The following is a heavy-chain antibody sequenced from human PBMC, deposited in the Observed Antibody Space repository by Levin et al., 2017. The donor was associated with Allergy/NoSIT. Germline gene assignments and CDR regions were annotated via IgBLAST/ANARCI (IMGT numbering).Heavy chain of an antibody. J-gene: IGHJ3*02. Sequence: GGSLRLSCAASGFTVTNNFVNWVRQAPGKGLEWVSVIRSDGNTYYSDSVKGRFSTFRDDSENMVYLQMNIVTVDDTAIYYCARDYYGSWASWVALDIWGQGTVVTVSS. V-gene: IGHV3-53*01. CDR1: GFTVTNNF. CDR3: ARDYYGSWASWVALDI. D-gene: IGHD3-10*01. CDR2: IRSDGNT.